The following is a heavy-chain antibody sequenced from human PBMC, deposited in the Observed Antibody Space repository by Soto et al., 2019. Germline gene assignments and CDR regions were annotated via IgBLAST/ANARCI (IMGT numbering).Heavy chain of an antibody. CDR2: IYYSGST. CDR3: ARTRYCSGTSCYFDY. D-gene: IGHD2-2*01. CDR1: GGSISSYY. J-gene: IGHJ4*03. Sequence: QVQLQESGPGLVKPSETLSLTCTVSGGSISSYYWSWIRQPPGKGLEWIGYIYYSGSTNYNPSLRSRVTISVDTSKTQFSLKLSSVAAADTALYYCARTRYCSGTSCYFDYWGQGTLVTVSS. V-gene: IGHV4-59*01.